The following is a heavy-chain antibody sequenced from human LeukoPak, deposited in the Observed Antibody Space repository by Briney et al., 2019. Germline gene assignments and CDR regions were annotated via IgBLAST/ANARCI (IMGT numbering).Heavy chain of an antibody. J-gene: IGHJ4*02. Sequence: SGTLSLTCGVSGVSITSGNWWSWVRQPPGKGLKWIGEIYHSGSINYNPSLKSRVTISVDKSKNQFSLKLNSVTAADTAVYYCWHSGYESGLDYWGQGTLVTVSS. D-gene: IGHD5-12*01. V-gene: IGHV4-4*02. CDR2: IYHSGSI. CDR1: GVSITSGNW. CDR3: WHSGYESGLDY.